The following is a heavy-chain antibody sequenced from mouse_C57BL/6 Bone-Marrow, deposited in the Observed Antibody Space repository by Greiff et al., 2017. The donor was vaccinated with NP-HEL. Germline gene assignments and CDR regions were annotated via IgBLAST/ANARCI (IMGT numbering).Heavy chain of an antibody. CDR3: ASWGGLVGFAY. D-gene: IGHD2-2*01. CDR2: VYPYNGGP. Sequence: DVKLQESGPVLVKPGPSVKISCKASGFTFTDYYMHWVKQSHGKSLEWIGLVYPYNGGPSYNQKFKGKATLTVDTSSSTAYMELNSLTSEDAAVYYCASWGGLVGFAYWGQGTLVTVSA. CDR1: GFTFTDYY. J-gene: IGHJ3*01. V-gene: IGHV1-36*01.